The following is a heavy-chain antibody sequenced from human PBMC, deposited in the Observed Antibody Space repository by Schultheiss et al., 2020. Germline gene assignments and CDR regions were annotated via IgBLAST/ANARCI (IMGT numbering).Heavy chain of an antibody. CDR1: GGSLSHYY. V-gene: IGHV4-34*01. CDR2: INHSGHT. Sequence: SQTLSLTCDIYGGSLSHYYWSWFRQPPGKGLEWIGEINHSGHTNYHWSLKSRVTISVDKSKNQFSLKLSSVTAADTAVYYCARVGGPYYYYYYGMDVWGQGTTVTVSS. CDR3: ARVGGPYYYYYYGMDV. J-gene: IGHJ6*02.